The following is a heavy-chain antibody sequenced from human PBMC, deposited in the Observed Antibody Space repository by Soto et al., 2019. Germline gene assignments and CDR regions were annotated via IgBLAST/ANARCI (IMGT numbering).Heavy chain of an antibody. Sequence: QVQLLQSGAEVKKPGASVRVSCETSGYTFTNYDINWVRQATGQGLEWMGWTNPSTGNREYGQGFQGRVTMTTDTSINTAYMELSSLRSEDSAMYFCARGSFYSSGRIDDWGQGTLITVSS. J-gene: IGHJ4*02. CDR1: GYTFTNYD. V-gene: IGHV1-8*01. CDR3: ARGSFYSSGRIDD. D-gene: IGHD6-19*01. CDR2: TNPSTGNR.